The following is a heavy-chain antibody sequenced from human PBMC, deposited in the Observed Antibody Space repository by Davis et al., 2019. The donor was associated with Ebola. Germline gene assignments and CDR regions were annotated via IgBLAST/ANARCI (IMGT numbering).Heavy chain of an antibody. CDR3: AKEILGCSGGSCLWYYYYGMDV. CDR2: IWYDGSNK. Sequence: GESLKISCAASGFTFSSYGMHWVRQAPGKGLEWVAVIWYDGSNKYYADSVKGRFTISRDNSKNTLYLQMNSLRAEDTAVYYCAKEILGCSGGSCLWYYYYGMDVWGQGTTVTVSS. CDR1: GFTFSSYG. V-gene: IGHV3-30*02. D-gene: IGHD2-15*01. J-gene: IGHJ6*02.